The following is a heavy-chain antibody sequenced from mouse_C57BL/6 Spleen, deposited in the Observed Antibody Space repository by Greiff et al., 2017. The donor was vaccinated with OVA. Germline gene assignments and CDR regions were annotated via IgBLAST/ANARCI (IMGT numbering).Heavy chain of an antibody. CDR1: GYTFTSYW. CDR3: ARREDYGNSLSFDY. CDR2: IHPNSGST. D-gene: IGHD2-1*01. V-gene: IGHV1-64*01. J-gene: IGHJ2*01. Sequence: QVQLQQPGAELVKPGASVKLSCKASGYTFTSYWMHWVKQRPGQGLEWIGMIHPNSGSTNYNAKFKSKATLTVDKSSSTAYMQLSSLTSEDSAVYYCARREDYGNSLSFDYWGQGTTLTVSS.